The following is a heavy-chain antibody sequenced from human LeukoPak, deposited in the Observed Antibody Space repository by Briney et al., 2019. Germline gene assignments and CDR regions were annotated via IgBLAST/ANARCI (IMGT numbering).Heavy chain of an antibody. CDR3: ARGARGTWAWGD. CDR2: INPNSGGT. CDR1: GHTFTGYY. J-gene: IGHJ4*02. V-gene: IGHV1-2*06. Sequence: GASVKVSCKASGHTFTGYYMHWVRQAPGQGLEWMGRINPNSGGTNYAQKLQGRVTMTRDTSISTAYMELSRLTSDDTAVYYCARGARGTWAWGDWGQGTLVTVSS. D-gene: IGHD3-10*01.